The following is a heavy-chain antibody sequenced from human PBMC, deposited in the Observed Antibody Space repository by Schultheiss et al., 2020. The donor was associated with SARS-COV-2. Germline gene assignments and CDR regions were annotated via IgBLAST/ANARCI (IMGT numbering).Heavy chain of an antibody. J-gene: IGHJ3*02. CDR1: GGSISSYY. V-gene: IGHV4-59*08. D-gene: IGHD6-19*01. CDR2: IYYSGST. CDR3: ARLDSSHDAFDI. Sequence: GSLRLSCTVSGGSISSYYWSWIRQPPGKGLEWIGYIYYSGSTNYNPSLKSRVTISVDTSKNQFSLKLSSVTASDTAVYYCARLDSSHDAFDIWGQGTMVTVSS.